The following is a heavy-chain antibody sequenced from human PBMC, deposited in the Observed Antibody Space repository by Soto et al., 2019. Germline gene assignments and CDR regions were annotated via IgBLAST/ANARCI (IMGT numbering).Heavy chain of an antibody. J-gene: IGHJ5*02. CDR3: TRGAVGAKRLSSFFNL. V-gene: IGHV3-21*01. CDR2: IDGFSHI. CDR1: ALSSRTH. D-gene: IGHD1-26*01. Sequence: QLVESGGGLVRPGGSLRLSCADSALSSRTHMNWVRQAPGKGLEWVSSIDGFSHIYYADSVKGRFTISRDNDKKSLYLQMNSLRAEDTALYYCTRGAVGAKRLSSFFNLWGQGTLVTVSS.